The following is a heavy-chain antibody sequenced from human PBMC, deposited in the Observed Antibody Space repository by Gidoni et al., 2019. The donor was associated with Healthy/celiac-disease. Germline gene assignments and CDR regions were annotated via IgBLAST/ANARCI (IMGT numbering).Heavy chain of an antibody. CDR2: ISGSGGST. V-gene: IGHV3-23*01. J-gene: IGHJ6*02. CDR3: AKDWTLRYFDWLLSSDGMDV. Sequence: EVQLLESGGGLVQPGGSLRLSCAASGFTFSSSAMSWVRQAPGKGLEWVSAISGSGGSTYYADSVKGRFTISRDNSKNTLYLQMNSLRAEDTAVYYCAKDWTLRYFDWLLSSDGMDVWGQGTTVTVSS. D-gene: IGHD3-9*01. CDR1: GFTFSSSA.